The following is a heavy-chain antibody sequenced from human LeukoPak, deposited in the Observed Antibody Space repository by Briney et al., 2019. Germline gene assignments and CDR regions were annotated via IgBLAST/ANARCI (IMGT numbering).Heavy chain of an antibody. CDR2: KFYSGST. CDR1: GGSISTYY. J-gene: IGHJ4*02. V-gene: IGHV4-59*08. CDR3: ARQNYDSSGYPPYFDY. Sequence: SETLSLTCTVSGGSISTYYWSWLRQPPGKGLEWIGYKFYSGSTNYNTSLKSRVNISVDTSKNQLSLKLSSVTAADTAVCYCARQNYDSSGYPPYFDYWGQGIPVTVSS. D-gene: IGHD3-22*01.